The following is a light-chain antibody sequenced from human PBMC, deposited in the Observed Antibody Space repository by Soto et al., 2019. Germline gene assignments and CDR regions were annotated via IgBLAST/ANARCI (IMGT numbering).Light chain of an antibody. CDR2: DAS. CDR3: QQCRNWPLT. Sequence: EIVMPQSPATLSVSTGEGATLSCKASQNVYNNLAWYQQRPGQPPRLLIYDASTRATGISARFSGSGYGTEFTLTISSLQSEDFAVYFCQQCRNWPLTFGGGTKV. J-gene: IGKJ4*01. CDR1: QNVYNN. V-gene: IGKV3-15*01.